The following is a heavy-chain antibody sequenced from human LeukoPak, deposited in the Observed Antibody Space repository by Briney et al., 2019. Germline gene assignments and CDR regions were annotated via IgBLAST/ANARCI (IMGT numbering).Heavy chain of an antibody. J-gene: IGHJ4*02. V-gene: IGHV3-48*01. CDR2: ISSSSSTI. Sequence: PGGSLRLSCAASGFTFSSYSMNWVREAPGKGLEWVSYISSSSSTIYYADSVKGRFTISRDNAKNSLYLQMNSLRAENTAVYSGGRGSGCRCSDFDYWGQGTLVTVSS. CDR1: GFTFSSYS. CDR3: GRGSGCRCSDFDY. D-gene: IGHD2-15*01.